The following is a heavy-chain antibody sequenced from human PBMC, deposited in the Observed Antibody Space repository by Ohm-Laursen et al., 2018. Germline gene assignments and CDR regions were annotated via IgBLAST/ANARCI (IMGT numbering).Heavy chain of an antibody. Sequence: TLSLTCTVSGGSISSYYWSWIRQPPGKGLEWIGYIYYSGSTYYNPSLKSRVTISVDTSKNQFSLKLSSVTAADTAVYYCARGFSGWWGRIDYWGQGILVTVSS. J-gene: IGHJ4*02. CDR3: ARGFSGWWGRIDY. D-gene: IGHD6-19*01. CDR2: IYYSGST. V-gene: IGHV4-59*12. CDR1: GGSISSYY.